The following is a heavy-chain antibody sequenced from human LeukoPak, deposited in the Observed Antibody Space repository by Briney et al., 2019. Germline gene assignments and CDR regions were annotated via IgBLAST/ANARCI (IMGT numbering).Heavy chain of an antibody. Sequence: PETLSLTCTVSGYSISSGYYWGWIRQPPGKGLEWIGSIYHSGSTYYNPSLKSRVTISVDTSKNQFSLKLSSVTAADTAVYYCARLTKNDSGTYRFGKKKRGYMDVWGKGTTVTISS. CDR3: ARLTKNDSGTYRFGKKKRGYMDV. CDR1: GYSISSGYY. J-gene: IGHJ6*03. V-gene: IGHV4-38-2*02. D-gene: IGHD3-10*01. CDR2: IYHSGST.